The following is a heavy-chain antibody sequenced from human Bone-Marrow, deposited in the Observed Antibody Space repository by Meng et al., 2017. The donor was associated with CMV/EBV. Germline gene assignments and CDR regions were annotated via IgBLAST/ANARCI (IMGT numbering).Heavy chain of an antibody. CDR3: ARRGYCTNISCPDWFDP. CDR2: IYYSGST. V-gene: IGHV4-34*01. D-gene: IGHD2-2*01. Sequence: GSLRLSCAVYGGSFSGYYWSWIRQPPGKGLEWIGSIYYSGSTYYNPSLKSRVIMSVDTSKNQFSLKVTSVTAADTAVYYCARRGYCTNISCPDWFDPWGQGTLVTVSS. CDR1: GGSFSGYY. J-gene: IGHJ5*02.